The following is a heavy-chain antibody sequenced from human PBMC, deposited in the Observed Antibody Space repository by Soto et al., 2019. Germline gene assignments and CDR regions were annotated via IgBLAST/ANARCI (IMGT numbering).Heavy chain of an antibody. J-gene: IGHJ4*02. CDR3: ARENQGLAASLHY. CDR1: GGSISSYY. CDR2: IYTSGST. V-gene: IGHV4-4*07. Sequence: QVQLQESGPGLVKPSETLSLTCTVSGGSISSYYWSWIRQPAGKGLEWIGRIYTSGSTNYNPSLKRRGTVSVDTAKTQFSRRLSSVTAADTAVYYCARENQGLAASLHYWGQGTLFTVSS. D-gene: IGHD6-13*01.